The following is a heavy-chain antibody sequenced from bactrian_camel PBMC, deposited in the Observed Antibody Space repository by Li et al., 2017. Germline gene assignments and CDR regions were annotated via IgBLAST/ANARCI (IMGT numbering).Heavy chain of an antibody. V-gene: IGHV3S40*01. CDR1: GFTFRHYY. CDR3: ATGWTFGY. Sequence: VQLVESGGGLVQPGGSLRLSCAASGFTFRHYYMSWVRQAPGKGLVWVSLISSSGGSTLYADSVKGRFTISRDNAKNTLYLQMNSLKPEDTATYYCATGWTFGYCGQGTQVTVS. J-gene: IGHJ6*01. CDR2: ISSSGGST. D-gene: IGHD5*01.